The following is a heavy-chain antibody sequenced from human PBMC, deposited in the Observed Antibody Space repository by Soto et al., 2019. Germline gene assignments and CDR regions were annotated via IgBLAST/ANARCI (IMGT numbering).Heavy chain of an antibody. CDR2: ISYDGSDK. CDR3: AGVWGGGYGLYYYGMDV. D-gene: IGHD3-16*01. CDR1: GFTFTSYA. J-gene: IGHJ6*01. V-gene: IGHV3-30-3*01. Sequence: GGSRRLSCAASGFTFTSYAMHWVRQAPGKGLEWVALISYDGSDKDYADSVKGRFTISRDNSRNTLYLQMNSLRAEDTAVYYCAGVWGGGYGLYYYGMDVWGQRTTVTVSS.